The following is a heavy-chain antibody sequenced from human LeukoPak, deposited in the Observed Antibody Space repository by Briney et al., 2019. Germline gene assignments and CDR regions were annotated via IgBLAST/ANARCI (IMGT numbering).Heavy chain of an antibody. D-gene: IGHD2-15*01. V-gene: IGHV3-30*18. Sequence: PGRSLRLSCAASEFTFSSYGMHWVRQAPGKGLERVAVISDDGSNKYYADSVKGRFTISRDNSKNTLYLQMNSLRAEDTAVYYCAKDLVAATPNYYYGMDGWGQGATVAVSS. J-gene: IGHJ6*02. CDR2: ISDDGSNK. CDR1: EFTFSSYG. CDR3: AKDLVAATPNYYYGMDG.